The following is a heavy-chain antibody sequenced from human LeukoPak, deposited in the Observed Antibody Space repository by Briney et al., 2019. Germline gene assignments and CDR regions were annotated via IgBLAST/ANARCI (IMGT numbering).Heavy chain of an antibody. V-gene: IGHV3-11*04. D-gene: IGHD6-13*01. J-gene: IGHJ5*02. CDR3: ARAAGIAAAGTRRGRWFDP. CDR2: IGSSGRTI. Sequence: SGGSLRLSCAASGFTFSDYYMSWIRQAPGKGLEWVSYIGSSGRTIYYADSVKGRFTISRDNAKNSLYLQMNSLRAEDTAVYYCARAAGIAAAGTRRGRWFDPWGQGTLVTVSS. CDR1: GFTFSDYY.